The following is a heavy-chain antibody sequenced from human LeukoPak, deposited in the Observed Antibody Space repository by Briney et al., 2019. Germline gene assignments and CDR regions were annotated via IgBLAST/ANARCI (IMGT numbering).Heavy chain of an antibody. J-gene: IGHJ4*02. D-gene: IGHD2-15*01. Sequence: GGSLRLSCAASGFTFSSYAMHWVRQAPGKGLEWVAFIDYNGNYKYYADSVKGRFTISRDNSKNTLYLQMNSLRAEDTAVYFCAKEGAIVVVKADISAFDLWGQGTLVTVSS. V-gene: IGHV3-30*02. CDR3: AKEGAIVVVKADISAFDL. CDR1: GFTFSSYA. CDR2: IDYNGNYK.